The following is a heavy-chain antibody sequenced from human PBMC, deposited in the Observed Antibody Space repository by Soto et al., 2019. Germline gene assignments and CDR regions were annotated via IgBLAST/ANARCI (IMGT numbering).Heavy chain of an antibody. V-gene: IGHV1-69*06. J-gene: IGHJ4*02. CDR3: AREGFSGSYYGY. CDR2: IIPIFGTP. D-gene: IGHD1-26*01. CDR1: GGTFGSYG. Sequence: QVQLVQSGAEVKKPGSSVKVSCKASGGTFGSYGISWVRQAPGQGLEWMGSIIPIFGTPNYAQKFQGRVTITADKSTSTIYMELSSLRSEDTAVYYCAREGFSGSYYGYWGQATLVTVSS.